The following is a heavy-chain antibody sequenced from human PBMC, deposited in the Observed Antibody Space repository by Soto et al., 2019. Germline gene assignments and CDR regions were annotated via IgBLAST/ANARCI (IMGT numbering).Heavy chain of an antibody. D-gene: IGHD6-19*01. CDR2: ISYDGSNK. CDR1: GFTFSSYA. Sequence: QVQLVESGGGVVQPGRSLRLSCAASGFTFSSYAMHWVRQAPGKGLEWVAVISYDGSNKYYADSVKGRFTISRDNSKNTLYLQMNSLRAEDTAVYYCARPQSSGWYYYYYGMDVWGQGTTVTVSS. V-gene: IGHV3-30-3*01. CDR3: ARPQSSGWYYYYYGMDV. J-gene: IGHJ6*02.